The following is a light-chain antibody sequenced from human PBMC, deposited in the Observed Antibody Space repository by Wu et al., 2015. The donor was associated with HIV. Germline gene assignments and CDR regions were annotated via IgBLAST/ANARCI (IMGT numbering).Light chain of an antibody. V-gene: IGKV1-39*01. J-gene: IGKJ2*01. CDR3: QQSDTSPRYT. CDR1: QGISNF. Sequence: DIQMTQSPSSLSASVGDRVTITCRASQGISNFLAWYQQKPGKPPKVLIYAASSLHSGVPSRFSGTGSGTDFTLTISSLQPEDFGTYYCQQSDTSPRYTFGQGTKIEIK. CDR2: AAS.